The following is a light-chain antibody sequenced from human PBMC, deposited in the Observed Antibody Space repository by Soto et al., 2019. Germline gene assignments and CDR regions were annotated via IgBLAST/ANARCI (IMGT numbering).Light chain of an antibody. CDR1: SSDVGGYNY. J-gene: IGLJ3*02. Sequence: QSVLTQPASVSGSPGQSITISCTGISSDVGGYNYVSWYQQHPGKAPKLMIYDVNKWPSGVSHRFSGSKSGNTASLTISGLQAEDEADYYCSSYTSSSTVFGGVTKLTVL. CDR2: DVN. CDR3: SSYTSSSTV. V-gene: IGLV2-14*01.